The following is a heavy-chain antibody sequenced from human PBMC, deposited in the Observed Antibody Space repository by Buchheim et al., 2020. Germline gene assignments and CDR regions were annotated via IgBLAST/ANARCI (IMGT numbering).Heavy chain of an antibody. V-gene: IGHV3-21*02. Sequence: EVQVVESGGGLVKPGGSLRLSCAASGFSFSSYSMNWVRQAPGKGLEWVSSVSSSSTYIFYAKSVKGRFTISRENAKNSLYLQMSSLRADDTAVYYCARDRRGFDYWGQGTL. CDR2: VSSSSTYI. D-gene: IGHD3-16*01. CDR3: ARDRRGFDY. CDR1: GFSFSSYS. J-gene: IGHJ4*02.